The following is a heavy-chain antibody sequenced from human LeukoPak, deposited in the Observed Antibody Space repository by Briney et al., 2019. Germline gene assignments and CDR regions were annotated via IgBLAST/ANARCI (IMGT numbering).Heavy chain of an antibody. J-gene: IGHJ1*01. V-gene: IGHV3-30-3*01. CDR2: VSFDGDNK. Sequence: GWSLTLSCAPSGFTFSSYAMHWVRPAAGKGLGWVAAVSFDGDNKYYADSVKDRLTISRDNSQNTLYLQLNSLRAEDTAVYDCAKDWTLICWGQGTLVIVSA. CDR3: AKDWTLIC. D-gene: IGHD3/OR15-3a*01. CDR1: GFTFSSYA.